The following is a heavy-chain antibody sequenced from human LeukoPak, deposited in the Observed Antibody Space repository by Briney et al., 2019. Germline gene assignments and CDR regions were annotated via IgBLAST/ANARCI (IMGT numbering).Heavy chain of an antibody. CDR3: ARQGQQLSPYNWFDP. J-gene: IGHJ5*02. V-gene: IGHV5-51*01. CDR2: IYPGDSDT. D-gene: IGHD6-13*01. CDR1: GYSFTSYW. Sequence: GESLKISFKGSGYSFTSYWIGWVRQMPGKGLEWMGIIYPGDSDTRYSPSFQGQVTHSADKSIKTAYLQWISLKASDTAMYYCARQGQQLSPYNWFDPWGQGTLVTVSS.